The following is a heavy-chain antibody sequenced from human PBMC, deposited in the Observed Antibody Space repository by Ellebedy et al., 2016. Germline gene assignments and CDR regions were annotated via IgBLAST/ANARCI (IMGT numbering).Heavy chain of an antibody. CDR2: INSDGSST. V-gene: IGHV3-74*01. CDR1: GFTFSSYW. CDR3: ARALEGGSYYGPNYYYYYMDV. Sequence: GESLKISCAASGFTFSSYWMHWVRQAPGKGLVWVSRINSDGSSTSYADSVKGRFTISRDNAKNTLYLQMNSLRAEDTAVYYCARALEGGSYYGPNYYYYYMDVWGKGTTVTVSS. J-gene: IGHJ6*03. D-gene: IGHD1-26*01.